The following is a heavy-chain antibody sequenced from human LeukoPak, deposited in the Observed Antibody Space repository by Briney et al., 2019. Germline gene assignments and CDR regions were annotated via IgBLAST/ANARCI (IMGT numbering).Heavy chain of an antibody. D-gene: IGHD2-2*01. CDR2: IYTSGST. CDR3: ARDIVVVTGAMSWYNWFDP. V-gene: IGHV4-4*07. CDR1: GGSISSYY. Sequence: PSETLSLTCTVSGGSISSYYWSWIRQPAGKGLEWIGRIYTSGSTNYNPSLKSRVTISVDTSKNQFSLKLSSVTAADTAVYYCARDIVVVTGAMSWYNWFDPWGQGTLVTVSS. J-gene: IGHJ5*02.